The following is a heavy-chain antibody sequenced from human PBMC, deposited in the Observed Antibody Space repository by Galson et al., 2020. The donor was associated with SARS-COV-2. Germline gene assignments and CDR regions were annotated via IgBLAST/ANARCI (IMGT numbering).Heavy chain of an antibody. D-gene: IGHD6-13*01. CDR3: ARGRIAAAGTLGYCYYYGMDV. V-gene: IGHV4-34*01. CDR2: INHSGST. Sequence: SETLSLTCAVYGGSFSGYYWSWIRQPPGKGLEWIGEINHSGSTNYNPSLKSRVTISVDTSKNQFSLKLSSVTAADTAVYYCARGRIAAAGTLGYCYYYGMDVWGQGTTVTVSS. J-gene: IGHJ6*02. CDR1: GGSFSGYY.